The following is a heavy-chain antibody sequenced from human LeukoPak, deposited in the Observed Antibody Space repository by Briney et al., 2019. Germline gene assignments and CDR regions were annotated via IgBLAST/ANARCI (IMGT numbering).Heavy chain of an antibody. CDR1: GGSISSYY. J-gene: IGHJ4*02. CDR3: ARGTPIYDFIDY. CDR2: IYYSGST. Sequence: SETLSLTCTVPGGSISSYYWSWIRQPPGKGLEWIGYIYYSGSTNYNPSLKSRVTISVDTSKNQFSLKLSSVTAADTAVYYCARGTPIYDFIDYWGQGTPVTVSS. D-gene: IGHD3-3*01. V-gene: IGHV4-59*01.